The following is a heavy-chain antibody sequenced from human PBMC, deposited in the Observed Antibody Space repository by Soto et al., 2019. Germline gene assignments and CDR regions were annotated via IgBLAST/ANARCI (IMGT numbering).Heavy chain of an antibody. J-gene: IGHJ6*04. CDR1: GFTFSNYA. CDR3: TKVRGDPV. CDR2: IGAGRSK. V-gene: IGHV3-23*01. Sequence: EVQVLESGGDLVQPGGSLRLSCAASGFTFSNYAMNWVRQAPGKGPEWVSGIGAGRSKYYAASVKVRFTISKDNSKINLFLQMDSLRAEDMALYYCTKVRGDPVWGKGTTVTVSS. D-gene: IGHD4-17*01.